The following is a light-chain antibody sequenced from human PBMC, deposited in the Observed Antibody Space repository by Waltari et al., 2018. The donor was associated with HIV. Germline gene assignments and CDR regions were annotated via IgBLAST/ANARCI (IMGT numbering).Light chain of an antibody. CDR1: QSISTW. Sequence: DIQMTQSPPTQSASVGDRVTITCRASQSISTWLAWFQQKPGEAPKMLIYKASTLDTGVPSRFSGSGSGTEFTLTISGLLPDDFATYYCQQYDNYPHTFGQGTKLE. V-gene: IGKV1-5*03. CDR2: KAS. J-gene: IGKJ2*01. CDR3: QQYDNYPHT.